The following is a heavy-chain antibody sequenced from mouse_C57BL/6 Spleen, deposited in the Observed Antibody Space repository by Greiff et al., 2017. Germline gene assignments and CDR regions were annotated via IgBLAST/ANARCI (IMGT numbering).Heavy chain of an antibody. CDR2: IYPGNSDT. CDR1: GYTFTSYW. Sequence: VHVKQSGTVLARPGASVKMSCKTSGYTFTSYWMHWVKQRPGQGLEWIGAIYPGNSDTSYNQKFKGKAKLTAVTSASTAYMELSSLTNEDSAVYYCTSEERFSVWFAYWGQGTLVTVSA. CDR3: TSEERFSVWFAY. J-gene: IGHJ3*01. V-gene: IGHV1-5*01.